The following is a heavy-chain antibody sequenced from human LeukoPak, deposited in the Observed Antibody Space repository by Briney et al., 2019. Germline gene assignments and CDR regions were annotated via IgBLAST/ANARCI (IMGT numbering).Heavy chain of an antibody. J-gene: IGHJ3*02. CDR1: GFTFSSYW. Sequence: GGSLRLSCAASGFTFSSYWMSWVRQAPGKGREWVANIKQDGSEKYYVDSVKGRCTISRDNAKNSLYLQMNSLRAEDTAVYYCARAPRERFLEWSLAGGFDIWGQGTMVTVSS. D-gene: IGHD3-3*01. CDR3: ARAPRERFLEWSLAGGFDI. CDR2: IKQDGSEK. V-gene: IGHV3-7*01.